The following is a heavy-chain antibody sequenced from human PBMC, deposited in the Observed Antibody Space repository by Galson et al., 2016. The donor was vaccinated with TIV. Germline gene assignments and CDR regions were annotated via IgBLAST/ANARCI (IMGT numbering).Heavy chain of an antibody. CDR2: FDPEVFKT. D-gene: IGHD2/OR15-2a*01. CDR3: ATVAWFPGLSLDN. J-gene: IGHJ4*02. V-gene: IGHV1-24*01. CDR1: GDSLTDLV. Sequence: SVKVSCKVSGDSLTDLVMHWVRQAPGKGLEWMGGFDPEVFKTVYAQKFQGRLTMTADTDRDTAYMELGSLRIEDTAVYYCATVAWFPGLSLDNWGQGTLVTVSS.